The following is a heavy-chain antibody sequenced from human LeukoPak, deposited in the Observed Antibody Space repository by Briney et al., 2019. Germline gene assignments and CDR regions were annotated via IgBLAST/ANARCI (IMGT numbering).Heavy chain of an antibody. CDR2: IYYSGST. J-gene: IGHJ3*01. D-gene: IGHD6-13*01. V-gene: IGHV4-59*08. CDR1: GISISSYY. Sequence: SETLSLTCTVSGISISSYYWSWIRQPPGKGLEWIGYIYYSGSTNYNPSLKSRVTISLDTSKNQFSLKLSSVTAADTAVYYCARHDGSSWYYAFDVWGQGTMVTVSS. CDR3: ARHDGSSWYYAFDV.